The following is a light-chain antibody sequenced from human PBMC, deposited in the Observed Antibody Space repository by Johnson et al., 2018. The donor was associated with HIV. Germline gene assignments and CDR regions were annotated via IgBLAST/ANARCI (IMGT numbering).Light chain of an antibody. CDR1: SSNIGRNY. J-gene: IGLJ1*01. CDR2: DNN. Sequence: QSVLTQPPSVSAAPGQKVDISCSGSSSNIGRNYVSWYQQLPGTAPKLLIFDNNKRPSGIPDRFSGSKSATSATLAITGLQTGDEAEYYCGTWDSSLYVFVIGTGTKVTVL. V-gene: IGLV1-51*01. CDR3: GTWDSSLYVFV.